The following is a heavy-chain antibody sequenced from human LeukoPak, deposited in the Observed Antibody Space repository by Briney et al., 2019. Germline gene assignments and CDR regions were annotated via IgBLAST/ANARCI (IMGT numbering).Heavy chain of an antibody. CDR1: GGSISSSSYY. CDR3: ARAPTLYSSSWYEYFQH. J-gene: IGHJ1*01. D-gene: IGHD6-13*01. CDR2: IYYSGST. V-gene: IGHV4-39*01. Sequence: SETLSLTCTVSGGSISSSSYYWGWIRQPPGKGLEWIGSIYYSGSTYYNPSLKSRVTISVDTSKNQFSLKLSSVTAADTAVYYCARAPTLYSSSWYEYFQHWGQGTLVTVSS.